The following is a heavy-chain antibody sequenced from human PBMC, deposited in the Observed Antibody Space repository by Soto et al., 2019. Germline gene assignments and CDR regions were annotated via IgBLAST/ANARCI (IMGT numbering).Heavy chain of an antibody. CDR1: GFTFSSYA. V-gene: IGHV3-23*01. Sequence: PGGSLRLSCAASGFTFSSYAMSWVRQAPGKGLEWVSVISVSGGSTYYADSVKGRFTISRDDSKNTLYLQMNSLRAEDTAVYYCAKGRGYCSSTSCYVGSDYWGQGTLVTVSS. D-gene: IGHD2-2*01. J-gene: IGHJ4*02. CDR3: AKGRGYCSSTSCYVGSDY. CDR2: ISVSGGST.